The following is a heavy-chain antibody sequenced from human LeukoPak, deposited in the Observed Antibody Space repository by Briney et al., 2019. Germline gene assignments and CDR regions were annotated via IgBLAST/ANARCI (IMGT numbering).Heavy chain of an antibody. D-gene: IGHD2-15*01. CDR2: ISGSGGST. J-gene: IGHJ4*02. V-gene: IGHV3-23*01. Sequence: GGSLRLSCAASGFTFSSYAMSWVRQAPGKGLEWVSAISGSGGSTYYAGSVKGRFTISRDNSKNTLYLQMNSLRAEDTAVYYCAKAPRRCSGGSCYPAQFDYWGQGTLVTVSS. CDR3: AKAPRRCSGGSCYPAQFDY. CDR1: GFTFSSYA.